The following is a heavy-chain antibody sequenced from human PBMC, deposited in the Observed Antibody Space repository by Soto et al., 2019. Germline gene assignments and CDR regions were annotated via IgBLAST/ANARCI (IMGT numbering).Heavy chain of an antibody. J-gene: IGHJ4*02. V-gene: IGHV3-48*01. CDR2: ITDTGGTT. CDR3: ARDKGSSSWHSFDY. D-gene: IGHD2-2*01. CDR1: GFTFSSYN. Sequence: GGSLRLSCAASGFTFSSYNMNWVRQAPGKGLEWISYITDTGGTTNYADSVKGRFTTSRDNAENSLFLQMNSLRAEDTAVYYCARDKGSSSWHSFDYWGQGTLVTVSS.